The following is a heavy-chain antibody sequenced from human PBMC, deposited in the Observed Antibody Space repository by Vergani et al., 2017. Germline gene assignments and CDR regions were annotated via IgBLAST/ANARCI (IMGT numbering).Heavy chain of an antibody. CDR3: ARTVLSSGYFDY. CDR1: GTSISGSSDY. Sequence: QLQLQESGPGLLKPSKTLSLTCSVSGTSISGSSDYWGWIRQPPGKGLEWIGSIFYTGTSYYNPSLESRATNSVDTSKNQFSLKLKSVTAADTAVYYCARTVLSSGYFDYWGQGTLVTVSS. D-gene: IGHD3-22*01. CDR2: IFYTGTS. V-gene: IGHV4-39*01. J-gene: IGHJ4*02.